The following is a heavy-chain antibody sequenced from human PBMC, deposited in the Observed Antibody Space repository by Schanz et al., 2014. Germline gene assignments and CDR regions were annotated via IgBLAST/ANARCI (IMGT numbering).Heavy chain of an antibody. D-gene: IGHD2-2*01. Sequence: EVHLVESGGGLVKRGGSLRLSCAASGFTISSYSMNWVRQAPGKGLEWVSGISGSGGSTYYADSVKGRFTISRDNSKTTLSLQMNSLRAEDTAVYYCAKDSCSSTTCYGYGMDVWGQGSTVTVSS. CDR1: GFTISSYS. J-gene: IGHJ6*02. CDR3: AKDSCSSTTCYGYGMDV. V-gene: IGHV3-23*04. CDR2: ISGSGGST.